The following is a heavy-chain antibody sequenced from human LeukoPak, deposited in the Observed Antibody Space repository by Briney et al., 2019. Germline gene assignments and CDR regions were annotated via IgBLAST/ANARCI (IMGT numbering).Heavy chain of an antibody. V-gene: IGHV4-4*02. J-gene: IGHJ3*02. CDR3: ARDPRYPLSFDI. Sequence: SETLSLTCAVSGGSISSSNWWSWVRQPPGKGPEWIGEIYHSGSTNYNPSLKSRVTISVDKSKNQFSLKLSSVTAADTAVYYCARDPRYPLSFDIWGQGTMVTVSS. CDR2: IYHSGST. D-gene: IGHD2-2*02. CDR1: GGSISSSNW.